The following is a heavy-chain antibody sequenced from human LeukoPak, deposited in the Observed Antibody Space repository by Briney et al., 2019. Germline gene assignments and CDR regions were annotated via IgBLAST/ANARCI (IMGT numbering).Heavy chain of an antibody. CDR2: INHSGST. Sequence: SQTLSLTCTVSGGSISSGGYYWSWIRQPPGKGLEWIGEINHSGSTNYNPSLKSRVTISVDTSKNQFSLKLSSVTAADTAVYYCARGGVPYGMDVWGQGTTVTVSS. J-gene: IGHJ6*02. V-gene: IGHV4-30-2*01. CDR3: ARGGVPYGMDV. D-gene: IGHD6-6*01. CDR1: GGSISSGGYY.